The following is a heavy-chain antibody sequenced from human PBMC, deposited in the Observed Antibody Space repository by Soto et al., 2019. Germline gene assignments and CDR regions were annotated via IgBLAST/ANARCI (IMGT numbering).Heavy chain of an antibody. Sequence: QVQLQESGPGLVKPSETLSLTCTVSGGSISSYYWSWIRQPPGKGLEWIGYIYYSGSTNYNPSLKSRVTLSVDTSKSQYSLKLSSVTAADTAVYYCARQDGSGSFSWFDPWGQGTLVTVSS. J-gene: IGHJ5*02. V-gene: IGHV4-59*08. CDR2: IYYSGST. D-gene: IGHD3-10*01. CDR3: ARQDGSGSFSWFDP. CDR1: GGSISSYY.